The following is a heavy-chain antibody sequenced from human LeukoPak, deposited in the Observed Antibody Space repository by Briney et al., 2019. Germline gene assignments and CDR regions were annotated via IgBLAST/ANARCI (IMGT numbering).Heavy chain of an antibody. CDR1: GYTFTSYY. D-gene: IGHD3-22*01. V-gene: IGHV1-46*01. CDR3: ASPGDSIRRAAASNAFDI. J-gene: IGHJ3*02. Sequence: ASVKVSCKASGYTFTSYYMYWVRQAPGQGLEWMGIINPSGGSTSYAQKFQGRVTMTRDTSTSTVYMELSNLRSEDTAVYYCASPGDSIRRAAASNAFDIWGRGTMVTVSS. CDR2: INPSGGST.